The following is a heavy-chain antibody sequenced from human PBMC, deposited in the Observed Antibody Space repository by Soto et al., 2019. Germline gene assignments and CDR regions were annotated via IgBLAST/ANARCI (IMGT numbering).Heavy chain of an antibody. Sequence: SETLSLTCTVSGASISNTDYSWGWIRQPPGKGLEWIGTMYYSGSTYYNPSLQSRVTISLDMSRKQVSLQLTSVTAADTAIYYCARGHIVSSNFYFMEVWGKGTTVTVSS. J-gene: IGHJ6*03. CDR1: GASISNTDYS. CDR3: ARGHIVSSNFYFMEV. D-gene: IGHD3-16*02. V-gene: IGHV4-39*01. CDR2: MYYSGST.